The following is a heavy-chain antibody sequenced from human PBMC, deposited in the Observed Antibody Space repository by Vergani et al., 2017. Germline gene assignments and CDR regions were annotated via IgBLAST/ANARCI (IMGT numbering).Heavy chain of an antibody. V-gene: IGHV4-38-2*02. Sequence: QVQLQESGPGLVKPSETLSLTCTVSGYSISSGYYWGWIRQPPGKGLEWIGSIYHSGSTYYNPSLKSRVTISVDTSKNQFSLKLSSVTAADTAVYYGARDIVVVTAMEDYWGQGTLVTVSS. D-gene: IGHD2-21*02. J-gene: IGHJ4*02. CDR3: ARDIVVVTAMEDY. CDR1: GYSISSGYY. CDR2: IYHSGST.